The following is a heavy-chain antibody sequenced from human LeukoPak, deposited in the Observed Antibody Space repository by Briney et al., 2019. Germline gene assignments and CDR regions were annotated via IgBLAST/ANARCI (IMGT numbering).Heavy chain of an antibody. CDR2: ISAYNGNT. V-gene: IGHV1-18*01. CDR1: GYTFTSYG. J-gene: IGHJ5*02. CDR3: ARDSYDILTGYGGFDP. D-gene: IGHD3-9*01. Sequence: ASVKVSCKASGYTFTSYGISWVRQAPGQGLEWMGWISAYNGNTNYAQKLQGRVTMTTDTSTSTAYMELRSLRSDDTAVYYCARDSYDILTGYGGFDPWGQGTLVTVSS.